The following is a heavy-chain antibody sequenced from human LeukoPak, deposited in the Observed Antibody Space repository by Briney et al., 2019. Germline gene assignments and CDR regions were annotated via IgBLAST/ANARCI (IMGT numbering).Heavy chain of an antibody. Sequence: SETLSLTCAVYGGSFSGYYWSWIRQPPGKGLGWIGEINHSGSTNYNPSLKSRVTISVDTSKNQFSLKLSSVTAADTAVYYCARHPNMVKRLRQSRTFDYWGQGTLVTVSS. J-gene: IGHJ4*02. CDR1: GGSFSGYY. D-gene: IGHD5-18*01. CDR2: INHSGST. V-gene: IGHV4-34*01. CDR3: ARHPNMVKRLRQSRTFDY.